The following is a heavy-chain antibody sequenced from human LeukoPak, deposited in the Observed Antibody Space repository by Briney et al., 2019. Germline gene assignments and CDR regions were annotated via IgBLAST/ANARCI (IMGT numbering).Heavy chain of an antibody. Sequence: ASVKVSCKASGYTFTSYGISWVRQAPGQGLEWMGWINPNSGGTNYAQKFQGRVTMTRDTSISTAYMELSRLRSDDTAVYYCARDRAALDWGQGTLVTVSS. D-gene: IGHD6-25*01. CDR2: INPNSGGT. CDR1: GYTFTSYG. J-gene: IGHJ4*02. CDR3: ARDRAALD. V-gene: IGHV1-2*02.